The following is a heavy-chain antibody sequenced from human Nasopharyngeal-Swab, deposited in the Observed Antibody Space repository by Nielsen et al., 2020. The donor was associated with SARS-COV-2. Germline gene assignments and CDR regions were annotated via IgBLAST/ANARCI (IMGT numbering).Heavy chain of an antibody. CDR3: TTDPSYDYNGSGSFFQF. CDR2: IRSKANSYAT. D-gene: IGHD3-10*01. V-gene: IGHV3-73*01. J-gene: IGHJ4*01. Sequence: VRQMPGKGLEWVGRIRSKANSYATAYAASVKGRFTISRDDSKNTAYLQMNSLKTEDTAVYFCTTDPSYDYNGSGSFFQFWGHGTLVTVSS.